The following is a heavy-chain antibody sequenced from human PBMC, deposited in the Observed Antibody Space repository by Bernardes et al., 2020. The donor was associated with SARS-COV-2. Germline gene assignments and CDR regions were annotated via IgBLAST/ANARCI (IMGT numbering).Heavy chain of an antibody. J-gene: IGHJ4*02. CDR3: ARGNVDTAMPDFDY. Sequence: ASVKVSCMASGYIFTGYYMHWVRQAPGQGLEWMGWINPNSGGTNYAQKFQGRVTMTRDTSIRTAYMVLSRLRFDDTAVYYCARGNVDTAMPDFDYWGQGTLVTVSS. D-gene: IGHD5-18*01. V-gene: IGHV1-2*02. CDR1: GYIFTGYY. CDR2: INPNSGGT.